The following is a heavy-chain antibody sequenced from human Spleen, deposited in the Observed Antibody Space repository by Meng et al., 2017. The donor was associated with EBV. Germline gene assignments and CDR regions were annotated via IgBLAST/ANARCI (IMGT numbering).Heavy chain of an antibody. V-gene: IGHV4-34*02. Sequence: QVHLPQWGAGMFKPSETLSLTCAVYGESFTYYDWSWIRQSPGKGLEWIGEINHSENTILNPSLKSRLTLSVDTSKNQFSLKLTSLTAADTAVYYCARPQYFDWLLYSGAPIDFWGPGTLVTVSS. CDR3: ARPQYFDWLLYSGAPIDF. J-gene: IGHJ4*02. CDR2: INHSENT. D-gene: IGHD3-9*01. CDR1: GESFTYYD.